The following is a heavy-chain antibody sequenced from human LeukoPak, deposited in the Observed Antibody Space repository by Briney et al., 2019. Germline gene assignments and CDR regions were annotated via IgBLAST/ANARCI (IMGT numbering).Heavy chain of an antibody. CDR1: GGTFSSYA. J-gene: IGHJ4*02. CDR2: IIPIFGTA. Sequence: ASVKVSCKASGGTFSSYAISWVRQAPGQGLEWMGGIIPIFGTANYAQKFQGRVTITADESTSTAYMELSSLRSEDTAVYYCARYHYGSGSGIFDYWGQGTLVTVSS. V-gene: IGHV1-69*13. D-gene: IGHD3-10*01. CDR3: ARYHYGSGSGIFDY.